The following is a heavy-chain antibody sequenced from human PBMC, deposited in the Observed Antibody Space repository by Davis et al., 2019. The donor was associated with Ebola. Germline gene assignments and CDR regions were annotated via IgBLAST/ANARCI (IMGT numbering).Heavy chain of an antibody. CDR1: GYTFTSYY. D-gene: IGHD3-10*01. CDR2: INPSGGST. CDR3: AIEWFGEFIGY. Sequence: ASVKVSCKASGYTFTSYYMHWVRQAPGQGLEWMGIINPSGGSTSYAQKFQGRVTMTRDTSTSTVYMELSSLRSEDTAVYYCAIEWFGEFIGYWGQGTLVTVSS. J-gene: IGHJ4*02. V-gene: IGHV1-46*01.